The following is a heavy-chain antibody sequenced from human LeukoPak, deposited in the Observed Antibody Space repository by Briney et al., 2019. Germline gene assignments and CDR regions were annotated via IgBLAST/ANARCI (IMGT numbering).Heavy chain of an antibody. CDR2: FSGSGGST. Sequence: QTGGSLRLSCAASGFTFSSYAMSWVRQAPGKGLEWVSAFSGSGGSTYYADSVKGRFTISRDNSKNTLYLQMNSLRAGDAAVYYCATSGLSRFGFWGQGTLVTVSS. D-gene: IGHD2/OR15-2a*01. CDR3: ATSGLSRFGF. J-gene: IGHJ4*02. CDR1: GFTFSSYA. V-gene: IGHV3-23*01.